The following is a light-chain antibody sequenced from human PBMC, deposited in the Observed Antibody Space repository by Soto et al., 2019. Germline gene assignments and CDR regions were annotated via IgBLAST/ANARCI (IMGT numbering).Light chain of an antibody. Sequence: QSALTQPPSASGSPGQSVTISCTGTSSDVGGYNYVSWYQQHPGKAPKLLIYEVSERPAGVPARFSGSKSGNTASLTGSGLQAEDEASYYCSSDARNHAVFGGGTHLTVL. CDR3: SSDARNHAV. CDR2: EVS. CDR1: SSDVGGYNY. V-gene: IGLV2-8*01. J-gene: IGLJ2*01.